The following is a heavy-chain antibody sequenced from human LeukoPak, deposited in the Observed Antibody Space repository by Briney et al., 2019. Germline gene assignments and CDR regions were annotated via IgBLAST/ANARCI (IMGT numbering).Heavy chain of an antibody. CDR2: IYYSGST. J-gene: IGHJ4*02. CDR1: GGSVTSTNW. Sequence: SETLSLTCDVSGGSVTSTNWWTWVRQPPGKGLEWIGSIYYSGSTYYNPSLKSRVTISVDTSKNQFSLKLSSVTAADTAVYYCASVDTAMVEGPGYDYWGQGTLVTVSS. CDR3: ASVDTAMVEGPGYDY. D-gene: IGHD5-18*01. V-gene: IGHV4-39*01.